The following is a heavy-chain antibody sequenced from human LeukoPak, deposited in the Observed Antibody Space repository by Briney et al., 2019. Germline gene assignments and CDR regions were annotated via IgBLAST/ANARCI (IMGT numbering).Heavy chain of an antibody. J-gene: IGHJ4*02. CDR2: IIHILGIA. CDR1: EGTFSSYA. CDR3: ARGSSGILDY. V-gene: IGHV1-69*04. Sequence: SVKLSCKASEGTFSSYAISWVRQAPGQGLEWMGRIIHILGIANYAQKFQGRVTITADKCTSTAYMKLSSLRSEDTAVYYCARGSSGILDYWGQGTLVTVS.